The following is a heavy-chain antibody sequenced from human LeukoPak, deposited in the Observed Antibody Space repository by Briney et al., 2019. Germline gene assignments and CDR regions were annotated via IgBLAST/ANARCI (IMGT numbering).Heavy chain of an antibody. CDR1: GYPISSGYY. CDR2: IYHSGST. J-gene: IGHJ5*02. Sequence: SETLSLTCAVSGYPISSGYYWGWIRQPPGKGLEWIGSIYHSGSTYYNPSLKSRVTISVDTSKNQFSLKLSSVTAADTAVYYCARGSTSCCYGNWFDPWGQGTLVTVSS. CDR3: ARGSTSCCYGNWFDP. D-gene: IGHD2-2*01. V-gene: IGHV4-38-2*01.